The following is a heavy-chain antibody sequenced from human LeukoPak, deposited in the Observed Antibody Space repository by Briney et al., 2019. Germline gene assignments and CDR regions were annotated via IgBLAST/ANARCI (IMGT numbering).Heavy chain of an antibody. D-gene: IGHD7-27*01. Sequence: ASVKVSCKASGYTFTSYDINWVRQATGQGLERMGWMNPNSGNTGYAQKFQGRVTITRDTSISTAYMELSSLRSEDTAVYYCARRTGDPTYFDYWGQGTLVTVSS. CDR2: MNPNSGNT. J-gene: IGHJ4*02. CDR3: ARRTGDPTYFDY. CDR1: GYTFTSYD. V-gene: IGHV1-8*03.